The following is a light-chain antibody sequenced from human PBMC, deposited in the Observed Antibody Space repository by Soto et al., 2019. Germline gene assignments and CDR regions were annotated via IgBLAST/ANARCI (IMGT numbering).Light chain of an antibody. Sequence: DIQMTQSPSTLSASVGDRVTSTCRASQSIRTWLAWYQHKPGKDPKLLIYDASSVKSGVPSRFGGCGCGTGFTLAISSLQPDDFITYYGQPYNTSRWTLGQGTKVDVK. J-gene: IGKJ1*01. CDR2: DAS. CDR1: QSIRTW. V-gene: IGKV1-5*01. CDR3: QPYNTSRWT.